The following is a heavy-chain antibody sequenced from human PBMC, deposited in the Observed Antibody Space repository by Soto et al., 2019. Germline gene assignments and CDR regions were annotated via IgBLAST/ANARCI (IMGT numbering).Heavy chain of an antibody. V-gene: IGHV5-51*01. J-gene: IGHJ3*02. CDR1: GFTFTNYW. CDR3: GKHEGYCSSTTCSSVDYWGQGTPGIAAAGSVTDAFDI. CDR2: IYPGDSET. D-gene: IGHD2-2*01. Sequence: GESLKISCRGSGFTFTNYWIAWVRQMPGKGLEWMGIIYPGDSETSYSPSFQGQVIISADKSINTAYLQWSSLKASDTAMYYCGKHEGYCSSTTCSSVDYWGQGTPGIAAAGSVTDAFDIWGQGTMVTVSS.